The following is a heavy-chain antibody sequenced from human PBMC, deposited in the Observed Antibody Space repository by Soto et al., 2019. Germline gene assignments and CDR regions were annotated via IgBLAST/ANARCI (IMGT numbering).Heavy chain of an antibody. Sequence: SSETLSVTCTFSVGSINTFYWSWVRQPAGKGLDFIGRIFSSGSTSFNPSLESRVAMSVDTSKNHFSLNLSSVTAADMAVYYCAREGSYSAYNFAHGIQLWSFDFWGQGAMVTVSS. CDR1: VGSINTFY. CDR3: AREGSYSAYNFAHGIQLWSFDF. J-gene: IGHJ4*02. CDR2: IFSSGST. D-gene: IGHD5-12*01. V-gene: IGHV4-4*07.